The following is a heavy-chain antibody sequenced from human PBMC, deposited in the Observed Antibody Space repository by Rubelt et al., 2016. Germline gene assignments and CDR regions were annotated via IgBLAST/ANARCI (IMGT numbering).Heavy chain of an antibody. Sequence: QVQLQQWGAGLLKPSETLSLTCAVYGGSFSGYYWSWIRQPPGKGLEWIGSIYYSGSTYYNPSRQRRVTISGDTSKNQFSLKLSSVTAADTAVYYCARESRLSYNWFDPWGQGTLVTVSS. V-gene: IGHV4-34*01. CDR2: IYYSGST. CDR3: ARESRLSYNWFDP. J-gene: IGHJ5*02. CDR1: GGSFSGYY. D-gene: IGHD6-6*01.